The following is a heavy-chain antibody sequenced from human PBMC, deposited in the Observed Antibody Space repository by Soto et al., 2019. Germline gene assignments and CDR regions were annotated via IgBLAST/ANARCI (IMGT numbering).Heavy chain of an antibody. D-gene: IGHD5-18*01. CDR1: GYTFTSYY. J-gene: IGHJ6*02. CDR2: INPTSST. Sequence: GASVKVSCKASGYTFTSYYMHWVRQAPGQGLEWMGIINPTSSTSYAQKFQGRVTMTRDTSTSTVYMELSSLRSEDTAVYYCAREPYTAMITYHGLDVWGQGTTVTVSS. CDR3: AREPYTAMITYHGLDV. V-gene: IGHV1-46*01.